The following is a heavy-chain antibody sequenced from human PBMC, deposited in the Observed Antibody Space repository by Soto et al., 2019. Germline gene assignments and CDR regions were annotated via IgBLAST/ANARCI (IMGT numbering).Heavy chain of an antibody. CDR2: ISNNGAHT. D-gene: IGHD6-13*01. Sequence: EAQLVESGGGLVQPGGSLRLSCAASGFTFSNYEMHWVRQAPGKGLEYVSGISNNGAHTDYAKSVKGRFTISRDNSENTLDRQMGSLRAEDMALYYCARRGYGSRWPNVYMDVWGNGTTVTVSS. V-gene: IGHV3-64*01. CDR1: GFTFSNYE. CDR3: ARRGYGSRWPNVYMDV. J-gene: IGHJ6*03.